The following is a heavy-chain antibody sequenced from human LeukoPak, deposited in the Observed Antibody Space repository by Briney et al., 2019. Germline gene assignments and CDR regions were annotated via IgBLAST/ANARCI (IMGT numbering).Heavy chain of an antibody. J-gene: IGHJ4*02. V-gene: IGHV3-7*01. CDR2: MSEDGNEI. CDR1: GFTFSNYG. D-gene: IGHD2-2*01. Sequence: PGGTLRLSCAASGFTFSNYGMSWVRQAPGKGLEWVAKMSEDGNEIFYVDSVKGRFTISRDNTKKSLYLQLNSLRPEDSAVYYCARPRGCGSARCNNFDYWGQGTLVTVSS. CDR3: ARPRGCGSARCNNFDY.